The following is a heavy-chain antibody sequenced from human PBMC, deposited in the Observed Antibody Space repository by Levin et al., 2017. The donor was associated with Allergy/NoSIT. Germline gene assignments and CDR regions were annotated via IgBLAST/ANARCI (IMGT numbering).Heavy chain of an antibody. J-gene: IGHJ6*02. V-gene: IGHV3-21*06. D-gene: IGHD2-15*01. Sequence: PGGSLRLSCEVSGFTFSRYSMNWVRQAPGKGLEWVSSISNTGHFVYYADSMRGRFIISRDNVRSSLSLQMNSLRANDTAVYYCVRGDIDVVPPSSHFYYGLDVWGHGTTVTVSS. CDR2: ISNTGHFV. CDR1: GFTFSRYS. CDR3: VRGDIDVVPPSSHFYYGLDV.